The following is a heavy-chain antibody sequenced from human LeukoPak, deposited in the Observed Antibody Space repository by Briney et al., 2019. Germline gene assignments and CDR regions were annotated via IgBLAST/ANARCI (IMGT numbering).Heavy chain of an antibody. CDR2: IWYDGSNK. Sequence: PGGSLRLSCAASGFTFSTYGMHWVRQAPGKGVEWVAVIWYDGSNKYYGDSVKGRFTISRDNSQDTLYLQMNILRAEDTAVYYCARDRDYGHFDYWGQGTLVTVSS. D-gene: IGHD4-17*01. CDR3: ARDRDYGHFDY. CDR1: GFTFSTYG. J-gene: IGHJ4*02. V-gene: IGHV3-33*01.